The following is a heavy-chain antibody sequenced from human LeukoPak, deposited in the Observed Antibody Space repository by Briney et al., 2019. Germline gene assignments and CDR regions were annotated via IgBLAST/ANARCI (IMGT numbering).Heavy chain of an antibody. Sequence: GGSLRLSCTASGFTFSSFAMNWVRQVPGKGLEWVSVVTGDSGTIHYSDSVKGRFTISRGNSKNTLYLQMNNLRAEDTAVYYCAKGWSGYFRSPFDLWGQGTMVTVSS. CDR1: GFTFSSFA. CDR2: VTGDSGTI. CDR3: AKGWSGYFRSPFDL. D-gene: IGHD3-3*01. J-gene: IGHJ3*01. V-gene: IGHV3-23*01.